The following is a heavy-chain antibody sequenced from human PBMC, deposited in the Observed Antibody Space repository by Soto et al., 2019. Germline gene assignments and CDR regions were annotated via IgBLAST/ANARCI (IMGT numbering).Heavy chain of an antibody. CDR3: ARVGMYYYDSSGSRGAFDI. CDR1: GYTFTGYY. Sequence: ALVKVSCKASGYTFTGYYMHWVRQAPGQGLEWMGWINPNSGGTNYAQKFQGWVTMTRDTSISTAYMELSRLRSDDTAVYYCARVGMYYYDSSGSRGAFDIWGQGTMVTVSS. CDR2: INPNSGGT. V-gene: IGHV1-2*04. J-gene: IGHJ3*02. D-gene: IGHD3-22*01.